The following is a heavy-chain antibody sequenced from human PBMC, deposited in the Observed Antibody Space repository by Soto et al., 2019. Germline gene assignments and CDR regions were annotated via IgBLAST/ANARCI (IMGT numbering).Heavy chain of an antibody. J-gene: IGHJ3*01. V-gene: IGHV3-30*12. CDR3: ARDLSSGWSNAYDV. CDR1: RFTFSSYG. CDR2: IWYDGSNK. Sequence: AVGSLRLSCAASRFTFSSYGMHWVRQAPGKGLEWVAVIWYDGSNKYSADSVKGRFTISRDNSKNTLYLQMNSLRVEDTAVYYCARDLSSGWSNAYDVSGQGT. D-gene: IGHD6-19*01.